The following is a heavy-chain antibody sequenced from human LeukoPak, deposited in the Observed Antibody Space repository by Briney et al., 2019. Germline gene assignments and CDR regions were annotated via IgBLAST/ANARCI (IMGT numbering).Heavy chain of an antibody. D-gene: IGHD2-21*02. CDR2: IIPILGIA. Sequence: GSSVKVSCKASGGTFSSYAISWVRQAPGQGLEWMGRIIPILGIANYAQKFQGRVTITADKSTSTAYMELSSLRSEDTAVYYCASLDRGGDCYRPEYFQHWGQGTLVTVSS. CDR3: ASLDRGGDCYRPEYFQH. CDR1: GGTFSSYA. V-gene: IGHV1-69*04. J-gene: IGHJ1*01.